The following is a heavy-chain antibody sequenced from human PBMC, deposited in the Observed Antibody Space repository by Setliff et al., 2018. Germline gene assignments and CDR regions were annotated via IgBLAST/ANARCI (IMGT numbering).Heavy chain of an antibody. CDR2: IYHSGST. V-gene: IGHV4-38-2*02. Sequence: LSLTCTVSGYSISSGYYWGWIRQPPGKGLEWIGSIYHSGSTYYNPSLKSRVTISVDTSKNQFSLKLSSVTAADTAVYYCARVATYAFDIWGQGTMVTVSS. J-gene: IGHJ3*02. CDR1: GYSISSGYY. CDR3: ARVATYAFDI.